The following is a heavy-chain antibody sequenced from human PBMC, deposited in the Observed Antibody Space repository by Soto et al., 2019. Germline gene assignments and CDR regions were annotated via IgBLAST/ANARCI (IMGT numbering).Heavy chain of an antibody. Sequence: QVQLVQSGAEVKKPGASVKVPCKASGYTFTSYGITWFRQAPGQGLEWMGWISAYNGKTNYAQKLKGSVTMTTDTSTSTAYMELRSLRSDDTAVYYCARDSLMIDVIDAFDIWGQGTMVTVSS. CDR3: ARDSLMIDVIDAFDI. V-gene: IGHV1-18*01. CDR1: GYTFTSYG. CDR2: ISAYNGKT. D-gene: IGHD3-22*01. J-gene: IGHJ3*02.